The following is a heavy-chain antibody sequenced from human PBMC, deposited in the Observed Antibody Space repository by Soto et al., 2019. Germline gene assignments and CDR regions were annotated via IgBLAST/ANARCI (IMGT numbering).Heavy chain of an antibody. CDR1: GGTFSSYT. D-gene: IGHD2-15*01. V-gene: IGHV1-69*02. CDR2: IIPILGIA. CDR3: ARYCSGGSWYFGRAFDI. J-gene: IGHJ3*02. Sequence: QVQLVQSGAEVKKPGSSVKVSCKASGGTFSSYTISWVRQAPGQGLEWMGRIIPILGIANYAQKFQGRVTITADKSTSTAYMELSSLRSEDTAVYYCARYCSGGSWYFGRAFDIWGQGTMVTVSS.